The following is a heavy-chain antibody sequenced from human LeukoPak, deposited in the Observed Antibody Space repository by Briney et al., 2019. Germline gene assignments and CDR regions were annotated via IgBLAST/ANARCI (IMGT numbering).Heavy chain of an antibody. CDR1: GFSLRSTW. CDR2: IKSDGST. V-gene: IGHV3-74*01. Sequence: GGSLRLSCAASGFSLRSTWMHWVRQAPGTGMVWGSRIKSDGSTSYADSVKGRFTIYRDNAKNTLYLQMNSLRAEDTAVYYCVRDYYYSMDVWGQGTTVTVSS. CDR3: VRDYYYSMDV. J-gene: IGHJ6*02.